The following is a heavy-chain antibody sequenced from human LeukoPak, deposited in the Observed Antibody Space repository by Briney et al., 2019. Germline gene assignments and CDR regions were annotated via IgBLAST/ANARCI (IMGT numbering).Heavy chain of an antibody. CDR3: ARLFTSPGWFDP. J-gene: IGHJ5*02. D-gene: IGHD2-21*01. V-gene: IGHV4-59*08. CDR1: GGSISSYY. CDR2: IYYSGST. Sequence: PSDTLSLTCTVSGGSISSYYWSWIRQPPGKGLELIGYIYYSGSTNYNPSLKSRVTISVDTSKNQFSLKLSSVTAADTAVYYCARLFTSPGWFDPWGQGTLVTVSS.